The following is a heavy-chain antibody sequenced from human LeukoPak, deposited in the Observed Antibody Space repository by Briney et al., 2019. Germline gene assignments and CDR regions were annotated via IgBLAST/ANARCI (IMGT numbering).Heavy chain of an antibody. V-gene: IGHV3-33*06. CDR2: IWYDGSNK. CDR3: AKGQELHYYYYYMDV. D-gene: IGHD5-24*01. J-gene: IGHJ6*03. Sequence: GGSLRLSCAASGFTFINYGMHWVRQAPGKGLEWVAVIWYDGSNKYYADSVKGRFTISRDNSKNTLYLQMNSLRADDTAVYYCAKGQELHYYYYYMDVWGKGTTVTVSS. CDR1: GFTFINYG.